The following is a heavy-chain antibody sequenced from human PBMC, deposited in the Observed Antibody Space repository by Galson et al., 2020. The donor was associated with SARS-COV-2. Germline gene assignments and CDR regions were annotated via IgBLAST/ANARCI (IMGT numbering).Heavy chain of an antibody. Sequence: GGSLRLSCAASGFTVSSNYMSWVRQAPGKGLEWVSVIYSGGSTYYAASVKGRFTISRDNSKNTLYLQMNSLRAEDTAVYYCARATGYSGYDYFDYWGQGNLVTVSS. V-gene: IGHV3-53*01. CDR2: IYSGGST. CDR3: ARATGYSGYDYFDY. J-gene: IGHJ4*02. CDR1: GFTVSSNY. D-gene: IGHD5-12*01.